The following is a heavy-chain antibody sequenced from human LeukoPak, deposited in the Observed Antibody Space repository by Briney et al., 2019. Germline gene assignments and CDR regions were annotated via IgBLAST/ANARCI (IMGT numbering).Heavy chain of an antibody. CDR1: GYSISSGDY. D-gene: IGHD3-22*01. V-gene: IGHV4-38-2*02. CDR3: ARFRTDDTSGYYGGSFDY. J-gene: IGHJ4*02. Sequence: SGTLSLTCTVSGYSISSGDYWGWIRQPPGKGLEWIGNIYQNGRTYYNPSLKSRVTISVDTSKNQFSLKLSSVTAADTAVYYCARFRTDDTSGYYGGSFDYWGQGTLVTVSS. CDR2: IYQNGRT.